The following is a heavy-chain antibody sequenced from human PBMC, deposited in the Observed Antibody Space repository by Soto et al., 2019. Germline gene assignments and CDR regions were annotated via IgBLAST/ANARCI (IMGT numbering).Heavy chain of an antibody. CDR1: GYIFGSYY. CDR3: ARATTRYYMDV. CDR2: INPSGGGT. Sequence: GASVKVSCKASGYIFGSYYMHWVRQAPRQGLEWMGIINPSGGGTNYAQKFQGRVSMTRDTSTSTVYMELSSLRSEDTAVYYCARATTRYYMDVWGKGTTVTVSS. J-gene: IGHJ6*03. V-gene: IGHV1-46*03. D-gene: IGHD4-17*01.